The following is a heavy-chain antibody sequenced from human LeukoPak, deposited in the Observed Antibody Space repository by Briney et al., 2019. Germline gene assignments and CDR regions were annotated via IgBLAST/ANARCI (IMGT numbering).Heavy chain of an antibody. D-gene: IGHD2-2*01. Sequence: GRSLRLSCAASGFTFSSYAMHWFRQAPGKGLEWVAVISYDGSNKYYADSVKGRFTISRDNSKNTLYLQMNSLRAEDTAVYYCARAGDVVVPAAIYYWGQGTLVTVSS. CDR1: GFTFSSYA. V-gene: IGHV3-30*01. CDR2: ISYDGSNK. CDR3: ARAGDVVVPAAIYY. J-gene: IGHJ4*02.